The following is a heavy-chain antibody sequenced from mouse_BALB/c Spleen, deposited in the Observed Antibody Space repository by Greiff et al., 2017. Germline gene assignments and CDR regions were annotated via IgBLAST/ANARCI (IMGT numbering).Heavy chain of an antibody. CDR1: GFTFSSFG. CDR3: ARPYDYDVQFAY. Sequence: EVKVVESGGGLVQPGGSRKLSCAASGFTFSSFGMHWVRQAPEKGLEWVAYISSGSSTIYYADTVKGRFTISRDNPKNTLFLQMTSLRSEDTAMYYCARPYDYDVQFAYWGQGTLVTVSA. D-gene: IGHD2-4*01. V-gene: IGHV5-17*02. CDR2: ISSGSSTI. J-gene: IGHJ3*01.